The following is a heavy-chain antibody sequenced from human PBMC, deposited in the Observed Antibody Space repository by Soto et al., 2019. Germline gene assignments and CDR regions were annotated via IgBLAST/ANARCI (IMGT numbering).Heavy chain of an antibody. CDR3: ARDIWSGGYKWFDS. D-gene: IGHD3-3*01. V-gene: IGHV3-30*03. Sequence: PGGSLRLSCTSSTISINVHGIQWVRQAPAKGLEWVAFISNGGRVQYYADSVKGRFTISRDYSKNTVDLQMSSLRNEETAVYYCARDIWSGGYKWFDSWGPGTLVTVSS. J-gene: IGHJ5*01. CDR2: ISNGGRVQ. CDR1: TISINVHG.